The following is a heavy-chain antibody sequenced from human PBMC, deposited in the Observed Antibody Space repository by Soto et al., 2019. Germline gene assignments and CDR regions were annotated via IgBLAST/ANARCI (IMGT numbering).Heavy chain of an antibody. CDR2: IIPIFGTA. Sequence: SVKVSCKASGGTFSSYAISWVRKAPGQGLEWMGGIIPIFGTANYAQKFQGRVTITADESTSTAYMELSSLRSEDTAVYYCARAYSYGRYYFDYWGQGTLVTVSS. CDR1: GGTFSSYA. CDR3: ARAYSYGRYYFDY. D-gene: IGHD5-18*01. V-gene: IGHV1-69*13. J-gene: IGHJ4*02.